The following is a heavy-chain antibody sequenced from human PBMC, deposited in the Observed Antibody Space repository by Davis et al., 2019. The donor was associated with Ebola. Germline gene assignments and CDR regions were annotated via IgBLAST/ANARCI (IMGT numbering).Heavy chain of an antibody. CDR2: IYYSGST. J-gene: IGHJ6*02. Sequence: SETLSLTCTVSGGSISSGDYYWSWIRQPPGKGLEWIGYIYYSGSTYYNPSLKSRVTISVDTSKNQFSLKLSSVTAADTAVYYCARAKTIFGVVILYGMDVWGQGTTVTVSS. CDR3: ARAKTIFGVVILYGMDV. V-gene: IGHV4-30-4*01. D-gene: IGHD3-3*01. CDR1: GGSISSGDYY.